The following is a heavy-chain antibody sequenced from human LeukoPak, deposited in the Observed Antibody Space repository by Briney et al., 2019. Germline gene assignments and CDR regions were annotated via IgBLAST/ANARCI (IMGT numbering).Heavy chain of an antibody. CDR1: GFTFSSYS. D-gene: IGHD6-19*01. J-gene: IGHJ5*02. CDR3: ARDHRQQWPYNWFDP. V-gene: IGHV3-48*01. Sequence: GGSLRLSCAASGFTFSSYSMNWVRQAPGKGLEWVSYISSSSSTIYYADSVKGRFTISRDNAKNSLYLQMNSLRAEDTAVYYCARDHRQQWPYNWFDPWAREPWSPSPQ. CDR2: ISSSSSTI.